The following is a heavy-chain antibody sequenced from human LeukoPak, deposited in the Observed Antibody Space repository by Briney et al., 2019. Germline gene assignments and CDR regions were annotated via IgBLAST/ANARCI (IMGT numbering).Heavy chain of an antibody. CDR2: ISSSSSYI. Sequence: GGSLRLSCAASGFTFSSYATSWVRQAPGKGLEWVSSISSSSSYIYYADSVKGRFTISRDNAKNSLYLQMNSLRAEDTAVYYCARRISLSYYDFFDYWGQGTLVTVSS. CDR3: ARRISLSYYDFFDY. CDR1: GFTFSSYA. V-gene: IGHV3-21*01. J-gene: IGHJ4*02. D-gene: IGHD3-3*01.